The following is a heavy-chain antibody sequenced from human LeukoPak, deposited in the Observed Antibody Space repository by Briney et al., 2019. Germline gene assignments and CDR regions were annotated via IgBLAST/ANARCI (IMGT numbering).Heavy chain of an antibody. CDR2: ISGSGGST. Sequence: PGGSLRLPCAASGFTFSGYAMSWVRQAPGKGLGWVSAISGSGGSTYYADSVKGRFTISRDNSKNTLYLQMNSLRAEDTAVYYCAKATRGPPAPYDSSGYYEYYFDYWGQGTLVTVSS. J-gene: IGHJ4*02. CDR1: GFTFSGYA. CDR3: AKATRGPPAPYDSSGYYEYYFDY. D-gene: IGHD3-22*01. V-gene: IGHV3-23*01.